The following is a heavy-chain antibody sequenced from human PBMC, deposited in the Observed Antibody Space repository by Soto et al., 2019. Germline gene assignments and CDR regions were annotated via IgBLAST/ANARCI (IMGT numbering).Heavy chain of an antibody. Sequence: SXKVSFMASGYTXNIYGIRLARQAPGQGPEWMGWISAYNGNTNYAQKLKGRGTITKDTSTSTAYMELRSLRSDDTALYYCATSPQELVDYCYYYSDMDVWGQVTTGTVSS. J-gene: IGHJ6*02. D-gene: IGHD6-6*01. CDR3: ATSPQELVDYCYYYSDMDV. V-gene: IGHV1-18*01. CDR1: GYTXNIYG. CDR2: ISAYNGNT.